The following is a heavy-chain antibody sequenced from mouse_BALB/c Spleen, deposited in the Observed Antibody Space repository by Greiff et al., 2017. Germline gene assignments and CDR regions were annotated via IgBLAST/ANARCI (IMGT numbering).Heavy chain of an antibody. CDR3: ARNRYDRNWFAY. CDR1: GYSITSDYA. CDR2: ISYSGST. Sequence: EVQLQQSGPGLVKPSQSLSLTCTVTGYSITSDYAWNWIRQFPGNKLEWMGYISYSGSTSYNPSLKSRISITRDTSKNQFFLQLNSVTTEDTATYYCARNRYDRNWFAYWGQGTLVTVSA. V-gene: IGHV3-2*02. J-gene: IGHJ3*01. D-gene: IGHD2-14*01.